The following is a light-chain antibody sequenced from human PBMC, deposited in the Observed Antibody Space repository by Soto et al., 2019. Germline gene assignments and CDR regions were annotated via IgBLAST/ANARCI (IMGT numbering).Light chain of an antibody. V-gene: IGKV1-5*01. Sequence: DIQMTQSPSNLSASVGDRVTITCRASQSISSWLAWYQQKPGKAPKLLIYDASSLESGVPSRFSGSGSGTEFTLTISSLQPDDFATYYCQQYNTPRKTFGQGTKVEIK. J-gene: IGKJ1*01. CDR1: QSISSW. CDR2: DAS. CDR3: QQYNTPRKT.